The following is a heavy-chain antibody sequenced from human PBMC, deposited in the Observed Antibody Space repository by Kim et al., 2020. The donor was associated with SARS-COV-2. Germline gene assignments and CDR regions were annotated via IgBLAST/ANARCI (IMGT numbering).Heavy chain of an antibody. CDR3: ARDSSSHTDYYYFYGVDV. J-gene: IGHJ6*02. CDR2: IWYDGSNK. V-gene: IGHV3-33*01. D-gene: IGHD6-13*01. Sequence: GRSLTLSCAASGFTFSSYGIHWVRQAPGEGLEWVAFIWYDGSNKYYADSVKGRFTISRDNTKNTLFLQLNSLRAEDTAVYYCARDSSSHTDYYYFYGVDVWGQGTTVTVSS. CDR1: GFTFSSYG.